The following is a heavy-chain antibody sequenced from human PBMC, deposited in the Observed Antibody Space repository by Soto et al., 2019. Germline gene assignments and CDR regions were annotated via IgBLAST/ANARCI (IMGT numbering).Heavy chain of an antibody. CDR2: IIPIFGTA. J-gene: IGHJ4*02. CDR1: GGTFSSYA. D-gene: IGHD1-1*01. Sequence: QVQLVQSGAEVKKPGSSVKVSCKASGGTFSSYAISWVRQAPGQGLEWMGGIIPIFGTANYAQKFQGRVTITADESTSTAYMGLSSRRSEDTAVYYGARARVEGSKAGTKVLVFDYWGQGTLVTVSS. CDR3: ARARVEGSKAGTKVLVFDY. V-gene: IGHV1-69*01.